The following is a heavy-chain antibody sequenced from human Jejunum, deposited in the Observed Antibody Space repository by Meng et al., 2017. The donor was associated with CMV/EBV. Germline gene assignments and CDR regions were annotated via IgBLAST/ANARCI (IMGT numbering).Heavy chain of an antibody. D-gene: IGHD4-23*01. Sequence: GFSLSGFEMNWVRQSPGKGLEWLSYSSISGDIIHYADSVKGRFTISRDNSKNLLYLQMSSLRAEDTAVYYCAREVPGMVTRFDHWGQGTLVTVSS. CDR2: SSISGDII. J-gene: IGHJ4*02. CDR1: GFSLSGFE. CDR3: AREVPGMVTRFDH. V-gene: IGHV3-48*03.